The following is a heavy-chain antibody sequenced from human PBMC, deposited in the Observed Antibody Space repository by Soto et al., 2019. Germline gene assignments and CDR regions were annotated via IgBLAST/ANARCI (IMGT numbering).Heavy chain of an antibody. D-gene: IGHD1-26*01. CDR1: GFTFSSYG. CDR3: ARGLVGSTDC. Sequence: QVQLVESGGGVVQPGGSLRLSCAASGFTFSSYGMHWVRQAPGKGLEWVAVIWYDGSNKYYADSVKGRFTISRDNSKYTLYLQLNRLRAEDTAVYYCARGLVGSTDCCGQGTLVTVSS. J-gene: IGHJ4*02. CDR2: IWYDGSNK. V-gene: IGHV3-33*01.